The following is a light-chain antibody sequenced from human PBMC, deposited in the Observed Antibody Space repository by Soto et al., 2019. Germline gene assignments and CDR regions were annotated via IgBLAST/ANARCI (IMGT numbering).Light chain of an antibody. Sequence: EILMTQSPATLSVSSGDSVTLSCGASESASTNFAWYQQKPGQTPRLLVYGASSRAAGVPARFSGSGSGTEFSLTISSLQSEDFAVYYCQQYNKWPFTFGQGTRLEIK. V-gene: IGKV3-15*01. CDR1: ESASTN. CDR2: GAS. CDR3: QQYNKWPFT. J-gene: IGKJ5*01.